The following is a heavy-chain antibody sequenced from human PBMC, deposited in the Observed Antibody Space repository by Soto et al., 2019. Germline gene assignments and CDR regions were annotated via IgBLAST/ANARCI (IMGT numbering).Heavy chain of an antibody. CDR3: GRDRWYCSSTSCYGDIDY. D-gene: IGHD2-2*01. V-gene: IGHV4-59*01. CDR2: IYYSGST. CDR1: GGSISSYY. Sequence: SETLSLTCTVSGGSISSYYWSWIRQPPGKGLEWIGYIYYSGSTNYNPSLKSRVTISVDTSKNQFSLKLSSVTAADTAVYHCGRDRWYCSSTSCYGDIDYWGQGTLVTVSS. J-gene: IGHJ4*02.